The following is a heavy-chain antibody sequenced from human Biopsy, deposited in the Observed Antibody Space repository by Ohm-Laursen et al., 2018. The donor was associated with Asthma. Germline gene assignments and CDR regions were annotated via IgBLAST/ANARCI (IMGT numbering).Heavy chain of an antibody. CDR1: GYTFNSAG. CDR2: IIPMFGTT. CDR3: ASPTYCSGSSCINNYYYALDV. V-gene: IGHV1-69*13. Sequence: EASVKVSCKTSGYTFNSAGITWVRQAPGQGLEWMGGIIPMFGTTNYAQKFQGRVTITADESTSTAYMELSSLRSDDTAVYYCASPTYCSGSSCINNYYYALDVWGQGTTVTVTS. D-gene: IGHD2-15*01. J-gene: IGHJ6*02.